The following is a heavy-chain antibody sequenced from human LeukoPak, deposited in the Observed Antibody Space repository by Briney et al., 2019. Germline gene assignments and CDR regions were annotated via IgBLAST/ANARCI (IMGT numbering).Heavy chain of an antibody. Sequence: GGSLRLSCAASGFTFSSYAMHWVRQAPGKGLEWVAVISYDGSNKYYADSVKGRFTISRDNSKNTLYLQMNSLRAEDTAVYYCAREDCSGGSCQRYYYYGMDVWGQGTTVTVSS. J-gene: IGHJ6*02. CDR2: ISYDGSNK. CDR1: GFTFSSYA. D-gene: IGHD2-15*01. CDR3: AREDCSGGSCQRYYYYGMDV. V-gene: IGHV3-30-3*01.